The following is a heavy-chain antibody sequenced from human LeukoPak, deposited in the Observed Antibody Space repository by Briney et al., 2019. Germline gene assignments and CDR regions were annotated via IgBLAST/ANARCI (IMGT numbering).Heavy chain of an antibody. J-gene: IGHJ4*02. CDR3: SIVFGRGGEISGSYYYY. CDR1: GGTFSSYA. CDR2: IIPMFGTA. V-gene: IGHV1-69*05. D-gene: IGHD1-26*01. Sequence: SVKVSCKASGGTFSSYAISWVRQAPGQGLEGMGGIIPMFGTANYAQKFQGRVTIDTEESTSTAYMELISKGSEDTAMYYCSIVFGRGGEISGSYYYYWGQGTLVTVSS.